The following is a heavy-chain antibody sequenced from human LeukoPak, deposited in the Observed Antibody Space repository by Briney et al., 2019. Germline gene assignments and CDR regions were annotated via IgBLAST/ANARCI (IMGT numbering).Heavy chain of an antibody. CDR3: ARNVYDLRGQWLVPGFDY. Sequence: GGSLRLSCAASEFTFVRYAMNWVRQAPGKGLEWVSYISSSSFKIGYADSVKGRFTVSRDDAKSSLYLQMSSLRAEDTAVYYCARNVYDLRGQWLVPGFDYWGQGTLVTVSS. CDR2: ISSSSFKI. D-gene: IGHD6-19*01. J-gene: IGHJ4*02. CDR1: EFTFVRYA. V-gene: IGHV3-48*04.